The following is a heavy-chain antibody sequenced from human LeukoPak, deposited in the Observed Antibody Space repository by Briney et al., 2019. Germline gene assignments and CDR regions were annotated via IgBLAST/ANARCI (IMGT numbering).Heavy chain of an antibody. Sequence: SETLSLTCTVSGVSISSYYWSWIRQPPGKGLEWIGYIYYNGSTNYSPSLKSRVTISVDTSKNQFSLKLSSVTAADTAVYYCARRPGQQHYFDYWGQGTLVTVSS. V-gene: IGHV4-59*08. CDR3: ARRPGQQHYFDY. J-gene: IGHJ4*02. CDR2: IYYNGST. D-gene: IGHD6-13*01. CDR1: GVSISSYY.